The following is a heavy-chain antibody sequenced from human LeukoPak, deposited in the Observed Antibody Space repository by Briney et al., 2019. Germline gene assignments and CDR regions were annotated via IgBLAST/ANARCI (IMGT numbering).Heavy chain of an antibody. V-gene: IGHV4-34*01. J-gene: IGHJ5*02. Sequence: SETLSLTCAVYGGSFSGYYWSWIRQRPGKGLEWIGEINHSGSTNYNPSLKSRVTISVDTSKNQFSLKLSSVTAADTAVYYRASIVVVPAATGGYNWFDPWGQGTLVTVPS. CDR2: INHSGST. CDR1: GGSFSGYY. CDR3: ASIVVVPAATGGYNWFDP. D-gene: IGHD2-2*01.